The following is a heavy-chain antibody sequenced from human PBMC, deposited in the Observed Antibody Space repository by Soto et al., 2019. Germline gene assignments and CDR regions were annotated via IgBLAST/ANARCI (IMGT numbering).Heavy chain of an antibody. V-gene: IGHV1-69*08. J-gene: IGHJ6*03. CDR2: VIPLLDAS. D-gene: IGHD2-15*01. CDR1: GDTFNNRT. Sequence: QVQLVQSGAEVKKPGSSVKISCTASGDTFNNRTFTWVRRAPSQGLEWMGRVIPLLDASNYAEKFQDRATITADKSPKPAYLELSGLKSEDSAIYYCASGKAQMTQDRMGFYYSMDVWGKGTTVTVSS. CDR3: ASGKAQMTQDRMGFYYSMDV.